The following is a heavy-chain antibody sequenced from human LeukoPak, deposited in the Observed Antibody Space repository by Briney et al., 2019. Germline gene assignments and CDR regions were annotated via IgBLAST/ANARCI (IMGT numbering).Heavy chain of an antibody. V-gene: IGHV3-30-3*01. CDR2: ISYDGSNK. CDR3: AILIYGSGRRLSDV. J-gene: IGHJ6*02. D-gene: IGHD3-10*01. Sequence: GRSLRLSCGASGFTYRSYAMQWVRQAPGKGVEGVAFISYDGSNKYYADSVKGRFTISRDNSKNTLYLQMYSLRAEDTAVYYCAILIYGSGRRLSDVWGQGTTVTVSS. CDR1: GFTYRSYA.